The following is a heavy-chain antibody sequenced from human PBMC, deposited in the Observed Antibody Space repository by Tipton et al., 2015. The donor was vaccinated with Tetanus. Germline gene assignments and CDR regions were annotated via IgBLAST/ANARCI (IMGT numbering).Heavy chain of an antibody. V-gene: IGHV4-59*08. CDR3: SSSPGNQYLAFFDY. J-gene: IGHJ4*02. CDR1: GGSISSYY. CDR2: IYYSGST. D-gene: IGHD3-3*02. Sequence: LVKPSETLSLTCTVSGGSISSYYWSWIRQPPGKGLEWIGYIYYSGSTYYNPSLKSRVTISIDTSKNQFSLRLSSVTAADTAVYYCSSSPGNQYLAFFDYWGRGTKVTVSS.